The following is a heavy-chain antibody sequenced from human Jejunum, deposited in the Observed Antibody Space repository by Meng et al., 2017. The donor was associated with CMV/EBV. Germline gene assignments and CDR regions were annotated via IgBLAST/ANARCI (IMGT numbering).Heavy chain of an antibody. D-gene: IGHD3-10*01. CDR2: MHSGGDT. CDR1: GFSVSDSY. J-gene: IGHJ4*02. V-gene: IGHV3-66*01. Sequence: QWGEPWGGLVQAGGSPRFSCAVSGFSVSDSYMNWVRQATEKGLEWVSVMHSGGDTYYAESVKGRFTISRDDSKNTIYLQMNNLKTEDTALYYCARGEGVPPGEWGQGTLVTVSS. CDR3: ARGEGVPPGE.